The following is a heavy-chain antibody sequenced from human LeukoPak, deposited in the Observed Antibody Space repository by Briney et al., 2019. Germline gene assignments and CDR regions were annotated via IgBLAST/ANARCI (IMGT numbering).Heavy chain of an antibody. CDR2: IKSKDDGETI. D-gene: IGHD2-21*01. J-gene: IGHJ4*02. CDR1: GITFRNYW. Sequence: GGSLRLSCVASGITFRNYWMSWIRQAPGKGLEWVARIKSKDDGETIDYNAPVKGRFTISRDDSKNTLYLEMNSLKNEDTAVYYCSTVWDFWGQGTLVTVSS. CDR3: STVWDF. V-gene: IGHV3-15*01.